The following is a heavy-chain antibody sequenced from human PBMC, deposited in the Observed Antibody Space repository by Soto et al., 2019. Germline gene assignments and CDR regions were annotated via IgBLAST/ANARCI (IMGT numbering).Heavy chain of an antibody. D-gene: IGHD6-19*01. V-gene: IGHV1-69*01. CDR2: VIASVGST. CDR1: GGTLTSFA. Sequence: QLVQSGAEVRKPGSSVKVSCTASGGTLTSFAVSWVRQAPGQGLEWMGGVIASVGSTKFAQRFQGRLMITADDSANSAFIELRSLKSEDTAIYYCAAGGSVTFNEFDFWGQGTLVPVSS. J-gene: IGHJ5*01. CDR3: AAGGSVTFNEFDF.